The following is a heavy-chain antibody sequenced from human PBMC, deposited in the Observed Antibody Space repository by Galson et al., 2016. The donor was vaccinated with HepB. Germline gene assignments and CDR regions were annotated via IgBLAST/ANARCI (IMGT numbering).Heavy chain of an antibody. CDR1: GFTFSSYE. J-gene: IGHJ6*02. CDR3: ARDQEVDTYGRLSYYYYGMDV. V-gene: IGHV3-48*03. D-gene: IGHD2-15*01. Sequence: SLRLSCAASGFTFSSYEMNWVRQAPGKGLEWVSYIDTSGSTIYYADSVQGRFTISRDNAKNSLYLQMNSLRAEDTAVYYCARDQEVDTYGRLSYYYYGMDVWGQGTTVTVSS. CDR2: IDTSGSTI.